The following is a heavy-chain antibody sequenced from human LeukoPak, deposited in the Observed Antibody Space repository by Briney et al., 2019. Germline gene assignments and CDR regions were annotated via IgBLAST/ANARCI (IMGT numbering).Heavy chain of an antibody. Sequence: GGSLRLSCAASGFTFSSYAMHWVRQAPGKGLEWVAVISYDGSNKYYADSVKGRFTISRDNSKNTLHLQMNSLRAEDTAVYYCARATTGTTGGYWGQGTLVTVSS. CDR2: ISYDGSNK. D-gene: IGHD4-17*01. V-gene: IGHV3-30-3*01. J-gene: IGHJ4*02. CDR3: ARATTGTTGGY. CDR1: GFTFSSYA.